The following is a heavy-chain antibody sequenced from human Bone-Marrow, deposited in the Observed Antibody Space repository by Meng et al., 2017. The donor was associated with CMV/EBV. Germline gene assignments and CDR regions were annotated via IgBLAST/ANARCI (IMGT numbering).Heavy chain of an antibody. D-gene: IGHD2-21*01. Sequence: SCTVSGGSISSSSYYWGWIRQPPGKGLEWIGSIYYSGSTYYNPSLKSRVTISVDTSKNQFSLKLSSVTAADTAVYYCAVLWRGRVDYWGQGTLVTVSS. J-gene: IGHJ4*02. CDR1: GGSISSSSYY. CDR2: IYYSGST. V-gene: IGHV4-39*01. CDR3: AVLWRGRVDY.